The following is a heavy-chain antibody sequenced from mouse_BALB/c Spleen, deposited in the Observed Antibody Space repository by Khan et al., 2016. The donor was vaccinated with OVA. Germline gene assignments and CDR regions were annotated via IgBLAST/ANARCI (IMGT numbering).Heavy chain of an antibody. J-gene: IGHJ3*01. D-gene: IGHD4-1*01. CDR3: TRRNWDVAGFAY. Sequence: VQLKQSGTVLARPGASVKMSCKASGYSFTSYCMHWVKQRPGQGLEWIGDIYPGNTDTNYNQKFKGKAKLTAVTSTSTAYMELSSLTNEDSAVYYCTRRNWDVAGFAYWGQGTLVTVSA. CDR1: GYSFTSYC. CDR2: IYPGNTDT. V-gene: IGHV1-5*01.